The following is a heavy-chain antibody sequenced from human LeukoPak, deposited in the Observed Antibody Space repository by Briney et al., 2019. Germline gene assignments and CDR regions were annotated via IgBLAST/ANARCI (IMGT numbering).Heavy chain of an antibody. Sequence: GESLKISCKGSGYSITSDGIAWVRQMPGKGLEWMGIIFPDDSDTRYSPSFQGQVTISADKSINTAYLQWSSLKASDTAMYYCARLDASTSPSLDYWGQGTLVTVSS. J-gene: IGHJ4*02. CDR3: ARLDASTSPSLDY. CDR1: GYSITSDG. V-gene: IGHV5-51*01. CDR2: IFPDDSDT. D-gene: IGHD6-6*01.